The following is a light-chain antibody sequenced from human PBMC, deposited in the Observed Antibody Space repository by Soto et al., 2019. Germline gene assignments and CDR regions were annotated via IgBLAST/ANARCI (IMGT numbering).Light chain of an antibody. J-gene: IGLJ1*01. V-gene: IGLV1-44*01. CDR3: ASWDGSLIGHV. Sequence: QSVLAQPPSASGTPGQRVTISCSGSSSNIGSNAVNWYQHLPGTAPKLLIFTDSQRPSGVPDRFSGSRSGTSASLAISVLQSEDEADYYCASWDGSLIGHVFGTGTKLTVL. CDR1: SSNIGSNA. CDR2: TDS.